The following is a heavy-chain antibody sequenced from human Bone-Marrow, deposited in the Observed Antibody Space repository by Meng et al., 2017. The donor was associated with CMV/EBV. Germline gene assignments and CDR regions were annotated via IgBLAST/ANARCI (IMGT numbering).Heavy chain of an antibody. CDR1: GFSFKKAW. CDR3: ATDVVPVTTGQRDF. Sequence: GESLKISCAASGFSFKKAWMSWVRQAPGKGLEWIGRIKSESDGGIIDYAAPMKGRFTISRDDLKDTLYLQINSLRIEDTGMYYCATDVVPVTTGQRDFWGQGPLVTVSS. D-gene: IGHD4-17*01. CDR2: IKSESDGGII. J-gene: IGHJ4*02. V-gene: IGHV3-15*01.